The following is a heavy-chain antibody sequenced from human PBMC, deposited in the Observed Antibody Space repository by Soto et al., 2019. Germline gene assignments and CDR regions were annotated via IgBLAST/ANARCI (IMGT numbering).Heavy chain of an antibody. Sequence: EVQLLESGGGLVQPGGSLRLSCAASGFTFITYAMTWVRQAPGKGLEWVSTVSGSGDYTYYADSVKGRCTIFRDNAKNILHLQTNSLRAEDTAVYYCAKPYYDFRYGVDVWGQGTTVTVSS. J-gene: IGHJ6*02. D-gene: IGHD3-3*01. V-gene: IGHV3-23*01. CDR1: GFTFITYA. CDR2: VSGSGDYT. CDR3: AKPYYDFRYGVDV.